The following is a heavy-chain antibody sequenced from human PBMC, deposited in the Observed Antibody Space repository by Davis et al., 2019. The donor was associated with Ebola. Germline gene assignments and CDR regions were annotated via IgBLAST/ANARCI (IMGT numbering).Heavy chain of an antibody. CDR2: ISASGATT. CDR3: AKKPRNGSGSYGMDV. J-gene: IGHJ6*02. CDR1: GFTFRSYA. V-gene: IGHV3-23*01. D-gene: IGHD3-10*01. Sequence: PGGSLRLSCAASGFTFRSYAMSWVRQAPGKGLEWVSAISASGATTYYADSVKGRFTISRDNSKNTLYLQMNSLRAEDTAVYYCAKKPRNGSGSYGMDVWGQGTTVTVSS.